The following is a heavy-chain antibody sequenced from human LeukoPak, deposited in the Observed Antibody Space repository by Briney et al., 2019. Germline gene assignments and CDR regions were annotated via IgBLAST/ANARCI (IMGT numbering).Heavy chain of an antibody. CDR2: IYYRGST. D-gene: IGHD5/OR15-5a*01. Sequence: PSETLSLTCTVSGGSISSSSYYWGWIRQPPGKGLEWIGNIYYRGSTYYNPSLKSRVTISVDTSKNQFSLKLSSVTAADTAVYYCARSKAESFDYWGQGTLVTLSS. V-gene: IGHV4-39*01. CDR3: ARSKAESFDY. J-gene: IGHJ4*02. CDR1: GGSISSSSYY.